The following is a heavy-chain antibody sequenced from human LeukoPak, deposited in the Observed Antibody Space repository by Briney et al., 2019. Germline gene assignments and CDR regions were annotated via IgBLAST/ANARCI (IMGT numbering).Heavy chain of an antibody. CDR3: ASYYYGSGSYTY. V-gene: IGHV3-30*04. CDR1: GFTFSSYA. J-gene: IGHJ4*02. D-gene: IGHD3-10*01. Sequence: PGGSLRLSCAASGFTFSSYAMHWVRQAPGKGLEWVAVISYDGSNKYYADSVKGRFTSARDNSKNTLYLQMNSLRAEDTAVYYCASYYYGSGSYTYWGQGTLVTVSS. CDR2: ISYDGSNK.